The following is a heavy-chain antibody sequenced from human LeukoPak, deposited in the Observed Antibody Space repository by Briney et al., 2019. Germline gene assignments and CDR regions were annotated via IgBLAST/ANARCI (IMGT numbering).Heavy chain of an antibody. D-gene: IGHD2-2*01. J-gene: IGHJ4*02. V-gene: IGHV3-30*19. Sequence: GGSLRLSCAASGFTFSSYGMHWVRQAPGTGLEWVAVISHDGDHKYHADSVKGRFTISRDNSKNTLYLKMNSLRVEDTAVYYCARMRGRYCSSNGCYVEYWGQGALVTVSS. CDR2: ISHDGDHK. CDR1: GFTFSSYG. CDR3: ARMRGRYCSSNGCYVEY.